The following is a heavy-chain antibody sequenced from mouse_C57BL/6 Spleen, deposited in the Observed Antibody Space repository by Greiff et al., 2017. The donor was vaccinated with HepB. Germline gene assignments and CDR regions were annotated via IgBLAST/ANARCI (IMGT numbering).Heavy chain of an antibody. J-gene: IGHJ1*03. CDR2: IYPRDGST. Sequence: VKLQESGPELVKPGASVKLSCKASGYTFTSYDINWVKQRPGQGLEWIGWIYPRDGSTKYNEKFKGKATLTVDTSSSTAYMELHSLTSEDSAVYFCARPYYYGSSYWYFDVWGTGTTVTVSS. V-gene: IGHV1-85*01. CDR1: GYTFTSYD. CDR3: ARPYYYGSSYWYFDV. D-gene: IGHD1-1*01.